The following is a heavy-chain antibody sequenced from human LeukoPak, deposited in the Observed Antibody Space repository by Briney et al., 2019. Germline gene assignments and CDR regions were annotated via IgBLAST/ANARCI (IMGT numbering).Heavy chain of an antibody. CDR2: FDPEDGET. D-gene: IGHD1-26*01. V-gene: IGHV1-24*01. Sequence: ASVKVSCKVSGYTLTELSMHWVRQAPGKGLEWMGGFDPEDGETIYAQKFQGRVTMTEDTPTDTAYMELSSLRSEDTAVYYCATPVQSYSGSYYYFDYWGQGTLVTVSS. CDR1: GYTLTELS. J-gene: IGHJ4*02. CDR3: ATPVQSYSGSYYYFDY.